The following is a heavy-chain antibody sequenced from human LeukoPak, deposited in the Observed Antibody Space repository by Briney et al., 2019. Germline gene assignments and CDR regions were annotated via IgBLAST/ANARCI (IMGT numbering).Heavy chain of an antibody. J-gene: IGHJ1*01. CDR2: ISDSGNTI. V-gene: IGHV3-11*01. D-gene: IGHD6-19*01. CDR3: ARSTLPGRSGRTEFFQH. Sequence: AGGSLRLSCAASGFTFSNYYMTWIRQAPGKGLQWISYISDSGNTIYYADSVEGRFTISRDNAKNSLYLQMHSLRAEDTAMYYCARSTLPGRSGRTEFFQHWGQGTLVTVSS. CDR1: GFTFSNYY.